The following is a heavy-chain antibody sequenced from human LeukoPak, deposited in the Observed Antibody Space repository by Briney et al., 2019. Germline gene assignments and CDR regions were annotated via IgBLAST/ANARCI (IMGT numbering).Heavy chain of an antibody. D-gene: IGHD3-9*01. J-gene: IGHJ6*03. CDR3: ARAVLRYFDWALVGSEDYYYYMDV. CDR1: GGTFSSYA. V-gene: IGHV1-18*01. CDR2: ICAYTGNT. Sequence: GASVKVSCKASGGTFSSYAISWVRQAPGQGLEWMRWICAYTGNTNYAQKLQGRVTMTTDTSTSTAYMELRSLRSDDTAVYYCARAVLRYFDWALVGSEDYYYYMDVWGKGTTVTVSS.